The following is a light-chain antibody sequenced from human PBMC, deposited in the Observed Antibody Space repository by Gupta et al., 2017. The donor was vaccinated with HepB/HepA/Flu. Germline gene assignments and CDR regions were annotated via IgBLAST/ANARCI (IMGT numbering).Light chain of an antibody. CDR1: ALPKQY. V-gene: IGLV3-25*03. CDR3: QSADSSGSDVV. J-gene: IGLJ2*01. CDR2: KDS. Sequence: SYELTLPPSVSVFPGQTARITCSGDALPKQYAYWYHQKPGQAPELVIYKDSERPSGIPERFSGSRSGTTVTLTISGVQAEDEADYYCQSADSSGSDVVFGGGTKLTVL.